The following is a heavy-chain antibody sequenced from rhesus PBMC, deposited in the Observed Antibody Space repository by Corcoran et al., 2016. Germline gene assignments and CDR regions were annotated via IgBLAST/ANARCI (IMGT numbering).Heavy chain of an antibody. D-gene: IGHD3-9*01. CDR3: ARDHYEDDYGYYYTLDY. V-gene: IGHV4-106*01. J-gene: IGHJ4*01. CDR2: IYGSGGGT. Sequence: QVQLQESGPGLVKPSETLSLTCAVSGGSISDDYYWSWIRQPPGKGLEWIGYIYGSGGGTNYNPSLKSRVTISIAPSTHQFSLKLSSVTAADTAVYYCARDHYEDDYGYYYTLDYWGQGVLVTVSS. CDR1: GGSISDDYY.